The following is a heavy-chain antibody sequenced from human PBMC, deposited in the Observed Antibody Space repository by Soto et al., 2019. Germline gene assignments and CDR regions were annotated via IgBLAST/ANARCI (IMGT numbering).Heavy chain of an antibody. D-gene: IGHD3-10*01. V-gene: IGHV1-3*01. CDR3: ARGFDSGSYILIDP. CDR1: GYTFTRYA. CDR2: INAGNGNT. J-gene: IGHJ5*02. Sequence: ASVKVSCKASGYTFTRYAMHWVRQAPGQRLEWMGWINAGNGNTKYSQKFQGRVTITRDTSASTDYMELSSLRSEDTAVYYCARGFDSGSYILIDPWGQGTLVTVSS.